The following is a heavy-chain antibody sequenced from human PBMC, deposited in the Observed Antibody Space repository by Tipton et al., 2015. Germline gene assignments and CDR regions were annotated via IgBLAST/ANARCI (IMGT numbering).Heavy chain of an antibody. D-gene: IGHD3-9*01. V-gene: IGHV4-34*01. J-gene: IGHJ5*02. CDR3: ARACYDIGQSPWFDP. CDR2: INDNGNT. Sequence: TLSLTCAVYGGSFSNCYWSWIRQPPGKGLEWIGEINDNGNTNYNPSLKSRVTISVDTPKNQFSLELSSVTAADTSIYYCARACYDIGQSPWFDPWGQGTLVTVSS. CDR1: GGSFSNCY.